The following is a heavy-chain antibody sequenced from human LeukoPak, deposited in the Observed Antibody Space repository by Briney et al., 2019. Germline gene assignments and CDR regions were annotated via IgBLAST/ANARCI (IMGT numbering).Heavy chain of an antibody. Sequence: PGGSLRLSCAASGFTVTNYYMNWVRQAPGQGLEWVSIIYSGATTYYADSVKGRFTISRDTSKNPVSLQMNSLRAEDTAVYFCARVGDHFHWNLDLWGRGTLVTVS. J-gene: IGHJ2*01. CDR3: ARVGDHFHWNLDL. D-gene: IGHD3-3*02. CDR2: IYSGATT. CDR1: GFTVTNYY. V-gene: IGHV3-53*01.